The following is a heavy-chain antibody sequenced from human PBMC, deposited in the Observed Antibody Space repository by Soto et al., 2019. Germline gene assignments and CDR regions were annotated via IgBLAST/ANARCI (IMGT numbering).Heavy chain of an antibody. CDR2: ISSSSSYT. V-gene: IGHV3-11*06. J-gene: IGHJ6*04. D-gene: IGHD3-10*01. CDR3: ARAGLSWGPRSYYSGIDV. Sequence: GGSLRLSCAASGFTFSDYYMSWIRQAPGKGLEWVSYISSSSSYTNYADSVKGRFTISRDNAKNSLYLQMNSLRAEDTAVYYCARAGLSWGPRSYYSGIDVSRTRPTVTVS. CDR1: GFTFSDYY.